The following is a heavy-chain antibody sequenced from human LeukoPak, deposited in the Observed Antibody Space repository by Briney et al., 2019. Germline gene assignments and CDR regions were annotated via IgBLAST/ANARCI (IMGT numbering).Heavy chain of an antibody. Sequence: GASVKVSCKASGGTFSSYAISWVRQAPGQGLEWMGGIIPIFGTANYAQKFQGRVTITADESTSTAYMELSSLRSEDMAVYYCAKSREYSNYAFDYRGQGTLVTVSS. J-gene: IGHJ4*02. V-gene: IGHV1-69*13. D-gene: IGHD4/OR15-4a*01. CDR3: AKSREYSNYAFDY. CDR1: GGTFSSYA. CDR2: IIPIFGTA.